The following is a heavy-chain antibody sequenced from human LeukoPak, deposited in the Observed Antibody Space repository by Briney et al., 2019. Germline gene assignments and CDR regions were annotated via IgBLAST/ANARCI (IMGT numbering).Heavy chain of an antibody. V-gene: IGHV3-74*01. CDR3: VRGALRDCSYTSCTRGNWFDP. Sequence: PGGSLRLSCAASGFTFSSHWMHWVRQAAEKGLVGVSHINADGSATYYAASVKGRFTISRDNARNTLYLQMHSLTAEDTAVYYCVRGALRDCSYTSCTRGNWFDPWGQGTLVTVSS. D-gene: IGHD2-2*01. J-gene: IGHJ5*02. CDR1: GFTFSSHW. CDR2: INADGSAT.